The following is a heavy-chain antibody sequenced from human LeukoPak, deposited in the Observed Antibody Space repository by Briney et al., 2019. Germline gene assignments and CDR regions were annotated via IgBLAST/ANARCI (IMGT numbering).Heavy chain of an antibody. CDR1: GGSMSRISFY. CDR3: ARGPTYYYDSSGYSFFFQH. Sequence: PSETLSLTCTVSGGSMSRISFYWGWIRQPPGKGLEWIGEVNHSGSTNYNPSLKSRVTISVDTSKNQFSLKLSSVTAADTAVYYCARGPTYYYDSSGYSFFFQHWGQGTLVTVSS. D-gene: IGHD3-22*01. V-gene: IGHV4-39*07. J-gene: IGHJ1*01. CDR2: VNHSGST.